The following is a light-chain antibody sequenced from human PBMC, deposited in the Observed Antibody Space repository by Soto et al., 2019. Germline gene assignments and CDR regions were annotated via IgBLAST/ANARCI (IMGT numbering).Light chain of an antibody. Sequence: DIPLTQFPSFLSASVGDRVTITCRTSQDISSYLAWYQQKPGKAPQLLISAASTLQSGVPSRFSGSGSGTEFTLTISSLQPEDFATYYCQQLKSYPLSFGGGTKVEI. V-gene: IGKV1-9*01. CDR2: AAS. CDR1: QDISSY. CDR3: QQLKSYPLS. J-gene: IGKJ4*01.